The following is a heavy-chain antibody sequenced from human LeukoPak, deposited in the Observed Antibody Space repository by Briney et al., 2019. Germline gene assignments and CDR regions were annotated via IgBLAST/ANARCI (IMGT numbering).Heavy chain of an antibody. CDR3: ARGIGLGNYYDSSGYDFLNY. V-gene: IGHV1-46*01. CDR1: GYTFTSYH. Sequence: ASVKVSCKASGYTFTSYHIHWVRQAPGQGLEWMAIINPGGGSTSYAQRFQGRVTVTGDMSTRTVYMELSSLRSDDTAVYYCARGIGLGNYYDSSGYDFLNYWGQGTLVTVSS. D-gene: IGHD3-22*01. CDR2: INPGGGST. J-gene: IGHJ4*02.